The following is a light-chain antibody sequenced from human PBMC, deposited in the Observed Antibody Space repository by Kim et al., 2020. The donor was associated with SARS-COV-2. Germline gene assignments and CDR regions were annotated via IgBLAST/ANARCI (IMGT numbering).Light chain of an antibody. J-gene: IGLJ2*01. Sequence: SSELTQDPAVSVALGQAVRITCQGDTLRTYYATWYQQKPGQAPVVVIQGKNNRPSGTPDRFSGSSSGNTASLTITGAQAKDEAVYYFHSRDSSENHGIFG. CDR3: HSRDSSENHGI. V-gene: IGLV3-19*01. CDR2: GKN. CDR1: TLRTYY.